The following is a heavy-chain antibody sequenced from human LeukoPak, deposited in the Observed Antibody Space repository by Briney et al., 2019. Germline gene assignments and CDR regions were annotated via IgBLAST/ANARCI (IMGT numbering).Heavy chain of an antibody. CDR3: ARDLVTVTKGFDI. CDR2: SSYIGTT. V-gene: IGHV4-59*11. D-gene: IGHD4-17*01. J-gene: IGHJ3*02. CDR1: GDSFSSHY. Sequence: SETLSLTCAVSGDSFSSHYWTWIRQPPGRGLEWIGYSSYIGTTNYNPSLKSRVTISIDTSKNQFSLKLSSVTTADTAVYYCARDLVTVTKGFDIWGLGTMVSVSS.